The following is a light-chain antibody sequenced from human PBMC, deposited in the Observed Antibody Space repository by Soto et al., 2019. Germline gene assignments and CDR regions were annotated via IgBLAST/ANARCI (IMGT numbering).Light chain of an antibody. Sequence: QSALTQPASVSGSPGQSITISCTGTSSDIGGYNYVSWYQHHPGKAPKLIIYEVSDRPSGVSNRFSGSKPGNTASLTISGLQAEDEADYYCSSYTSSSTLVVFGGGTKLTVL. V-gene: IGLV2-14*01. J-gene: IGLJ2*01. CDR3: SSYTSSSTLVV. CDR2: EVS. CDR1: SSDIGGYNY.